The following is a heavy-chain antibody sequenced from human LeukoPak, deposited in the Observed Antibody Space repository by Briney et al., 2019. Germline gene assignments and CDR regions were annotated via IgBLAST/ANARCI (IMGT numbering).Heavy chain of an antibody. CDR3: ARDLGEGSSGWY. J-gene: IGHJ4*02. V-gene: IGHV1-2*02. D-gene: IGHD6-19*01. CDR1: GYTFTGYY. CDR2: INPNSGGT. Sequence: ASVKVSCKASGYTFTGYYMHWVRQAPGQGPEWMGWINPNSGGTNYAQKFQGRVTMTRDTSISTAYIELSRLRSDDTAVYYCARDLGEGSSGWYWGQRTLVTVSS.